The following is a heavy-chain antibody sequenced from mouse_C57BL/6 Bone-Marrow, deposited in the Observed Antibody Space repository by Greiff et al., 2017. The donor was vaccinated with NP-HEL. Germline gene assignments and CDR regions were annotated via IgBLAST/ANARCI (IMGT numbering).Heavy chain of an antibody. CDR3: ATAQATLLGY. V-gene: IGHV1-81*01. Sequence: QVQLKESGAELARPGASVKLSCKASGYTFTSYGISWVKQRPGQGLEWIGEIYPRSGNTYYNEKFKGKATLTADKSSSTAYMELRSLTSEDSAVYFCATAQATLLGYWGQGTSVTVSS. J-gene: IGHJ4*01. CDR2: IYPRSGNT. D-gene: IGHD3-2*02. CDR1: GYTFTSYG.